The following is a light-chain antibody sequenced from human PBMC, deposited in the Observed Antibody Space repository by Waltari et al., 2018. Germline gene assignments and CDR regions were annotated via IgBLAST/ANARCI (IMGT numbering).Light chain of an antibody. V-gene: IGKV1-9*01. Sequence: IQLTQSPSSLSASVGDRVTITCRASQGVSDYLAWYQQKPGQAPKLLIYAASTMETGVPSRFSGGGSGTDFTLTISSLQPEDFATYYCQLLNSAQWTFGQGTKVEIK. CDR1: QGVSDY. CDR2: AAS. CDR3: QLLNSAQWT. J-gene: IGKJ1*01.